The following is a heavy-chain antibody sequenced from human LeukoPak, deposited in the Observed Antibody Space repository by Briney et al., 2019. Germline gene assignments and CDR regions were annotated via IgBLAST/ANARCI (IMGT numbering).Heavy chain of an antibody. D-gene: IGHD6-13*01. CDR2: ISTSGGTT. J-gene: IGHJ4*02. CDR1: GFTFSSYA. Sequence: GGSLRLSCAASGFTFSSYAMSWVRQAPGKGLEWVSAISTSGGTTYYADSVKGRFTISRDNSKNTLYLQMNSLRAEDTALYYCAKPPYSSSWAIDYWSQGTLVTVSS. V-gene: IGHV3-23*01. CDR3: AKPPYSSSWAIDY.